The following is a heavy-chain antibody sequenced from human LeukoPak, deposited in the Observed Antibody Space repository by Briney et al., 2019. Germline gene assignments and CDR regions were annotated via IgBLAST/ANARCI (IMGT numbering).Heavy chain of an antibody. D-gene: IGHD3-16*01. V-gene: IGHV3-30-3*01. CDR2: ISYDGSNK. Sequence: GGSLRLSCAASGFTFSSYAMHWVRQAPGKGLEWVAVISYDGSNKYYADSVKGRFTISRDDSKNTLYLQMNSLKTEDTAVYYCTTDDDGGAFDIWGQGTMVTVSS. J-gene: IGHJ3*02. CDR1: GFTFSSYA. CDR3: TTDDDGGAFDI.